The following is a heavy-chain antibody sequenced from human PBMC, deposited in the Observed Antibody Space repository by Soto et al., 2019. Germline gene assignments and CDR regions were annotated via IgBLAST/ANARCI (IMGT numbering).Heavy chain of an antibody. CDR3: GRRVGNTLYCDY. CDR2: IHFSGST. Sequence: SETLSLTCTVSSGSISSYYWSWIRQPPGKGLEWIGYIHFSGSTNYNPALKSRVTISVDTSKNKFSLKLSSVTAEDTAVYYCGRRVGNTLYCDYWGQGPLGTVSS. V-gene: IGHV4-59*01. J-gene: IGHJ4*02. CDR1: SGSISSYY. D-gene: IGHD1-26*01.